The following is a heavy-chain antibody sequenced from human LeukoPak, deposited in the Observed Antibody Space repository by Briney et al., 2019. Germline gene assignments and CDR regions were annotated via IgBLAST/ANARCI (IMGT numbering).Heavy chain of an antibody. D-gene: IGHD2-8*01. CDR1: DGSFSSYY. V-gene: IGHV4-34*01. CDR3: AGYHQWFLNDR. Sequence: SETLSLTCAVSDGSFSSYYWSWFRQSPGEGLEWIAEIYPGETAKYNPSLWSRVTSSADTSKSQFSLRLSSVTAADTAVYYCAGYHQWFLNDRWGQGTLVTVSS. J-gene: IGHJ5*02. CDR2: IYPGETA.